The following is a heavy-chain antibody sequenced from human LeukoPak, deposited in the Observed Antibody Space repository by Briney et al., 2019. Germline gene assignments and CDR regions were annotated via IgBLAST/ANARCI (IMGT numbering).Heavy chain of an antibody. CDR2: ISKDAAFM. V-gene: IGHV3-30*04. CDR3: ARDLMWLVDY. J-gene: IGHJ4*02. CDR1: GSIFIDYD. D-gene: IGHD6-19*01. Sequence: GGSLRLSCAASGSIFIDYDFHWVRQAPGKGLEWLAYISKDAAFMFYADSVRGRFTVSRDNSKRTVYLQLNSLRAEDTALYYCARDLMWLVDYWGQGTLVTVSS.